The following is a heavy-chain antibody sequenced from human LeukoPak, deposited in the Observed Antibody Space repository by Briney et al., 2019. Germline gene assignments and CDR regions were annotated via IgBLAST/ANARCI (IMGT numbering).Heavy chain of an antibody. CDR2: ISSSSSNI. D-gene: IGHD5-18*01. Sequence: GGSLRLSCAASGFTFSRYSMNWVRQAPGKGLEWVSSISSSSSNIYYADSVKGRFTISRDNAKNSLYLQMNSLRAEDTAVYYCARLSWIQPYYYYYYYMDVWGKGTTVTVSS. CDR1: GFTFSRYS. J-gene: IGHJ6*03. V-gene: IGHV3-21*01. CDR3: ARLSWIQPYYYYYYYMDV.